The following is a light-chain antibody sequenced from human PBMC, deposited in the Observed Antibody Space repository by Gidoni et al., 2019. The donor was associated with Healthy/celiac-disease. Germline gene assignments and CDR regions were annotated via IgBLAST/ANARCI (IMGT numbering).Light chain of an antibody. CDR2: DAS. V-gene: IGKV3-11*01. CDR1: QSDSSY. J-gene: IGKJ4*01. Sequence: EIVLTQSPATLSLSPGERATLPCRASQSDSSYLAWYQQKPGQAPRLLIYDASNRATGIPARFSGSGSGTDFTLTISSREPEDFAVYYCQQRSNWPSLTFGGXTKVEIK. CDR3: QQRSNWPSLT.